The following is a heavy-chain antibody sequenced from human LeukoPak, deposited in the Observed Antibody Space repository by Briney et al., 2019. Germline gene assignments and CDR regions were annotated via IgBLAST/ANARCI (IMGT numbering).Heavy chain of an antibody. D-gene: IGHD5-24*01. CDR2: IIPILGIA. CDR1: GGTFSSYA. J-gene: IGHJ3*02. Sequence: GASVKVSCKASGGTFSSYAISWVRQAPGQGLEWMGRIIPILGIANYAQKFQGRVTITADKSTSTAYMELSSLRSEDTAVYYCAGMGDGYNSNAFDIWGQGTMVTVSS. CDR3: AGMGDGYNSNAFDI. V-gene: IGHV1-69*04.